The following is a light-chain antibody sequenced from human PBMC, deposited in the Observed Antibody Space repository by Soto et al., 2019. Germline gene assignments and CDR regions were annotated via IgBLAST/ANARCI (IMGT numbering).Light chain of an antibody. Sequence: SALTQPPSASGTPGQRVTISCSGSSSNIGSNYVYWYQQLPGTAPKLLIYSNNQRPSGVPDRFSGSKSGTSASLAISGLRSEDEADYYCAAWDDSLSGYVFGTGTKLTVL. V-gene: IGLV1-47*02. CDR2: SNN. CDR1: SSNIGSNY. CDR3: AAWDDSLSGYV. J-gene: IGLJ1*01.